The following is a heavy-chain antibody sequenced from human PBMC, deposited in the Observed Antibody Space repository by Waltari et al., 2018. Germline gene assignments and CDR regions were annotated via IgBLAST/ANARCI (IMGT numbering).Heavy chain of an antibody. CDR1: GGSVSSGSYY. D-gene: IGHD2-15*01. J-gene: IGHJ4*02. CDR2: IYYSWST. Sequence: QVQLQESGPGLVKPSETLSLTCTVSGGSVSSGSYYWSWIRQPPGKGLEWIGYIYYSWSTNYNPSLKSPVTISVDTSKNQFSRKLSSVTAADTAVYYCAREGVDCSGGSCYTWIDYWGQGTLVTVSS. CDR3: AREGVDCSGGSCYTWIDY. V-gene: IGHV4-61*01.